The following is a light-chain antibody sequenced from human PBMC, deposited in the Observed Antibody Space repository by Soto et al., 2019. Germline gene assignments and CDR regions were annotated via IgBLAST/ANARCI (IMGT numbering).Light chain of an antibody. CDR3: QQYET. CDR2: DAS. CDR1: QSISSW. V-gene: IGKV1-5*01. Sequence: DIQMTQSPSTLSASVGDRVTITCRASQSISSWLAWYQQKPGKAPKLLIYDASSLESGVPSRFSGSGSGTEITRTISSLQPDDFATYYCQQYETFGQGTKVEIK. J-gene: IGKJ1*01.